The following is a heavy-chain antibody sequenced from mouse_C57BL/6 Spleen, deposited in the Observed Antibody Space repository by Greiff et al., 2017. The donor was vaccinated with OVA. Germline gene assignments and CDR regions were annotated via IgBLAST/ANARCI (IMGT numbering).Heavy chain of an antibody. CDR3: ARAGPVYFDY. D-gene: IGHD3-3*01. J-gene: IGHJ2*01. CDR2: IYPGDGDT. CDR1: GYAFSSSW. V-gene: IGHV1-82*01. Sequence: QVQLQQSGPELVKPGASVKISCKASGYAFSSSWMNWVKQRPGKGLEWIGRIYPGDGDTNYNGKFKGKATLTADKSSSTAYMQLSSLTSEDSAVYCCARAGPVYFDYWGQGTTLTVSS.